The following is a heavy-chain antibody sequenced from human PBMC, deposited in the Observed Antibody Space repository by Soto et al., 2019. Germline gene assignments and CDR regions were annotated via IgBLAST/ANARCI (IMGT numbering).Heavy chain of an antibody. CDR2: IYYSGST. D-gene: IGHD3-22*01. J-gene: IGHJ6*02. CDR1: GGSISSGGYY. Sequence: SETLSLTCTVSGGSISSGGYYWSWIRQHPGKGLEWIGYIYYSGSTYYNPSLKSRVTISVDTSKNQFSLKLSSVTAADTAVYYCAREITNYYYDSSGYSSYYGMDVWGQGTTVTVYS. V-gene: IGHV4-31*03. CDR3: AREITNYYYDSSGYSSYYGMDV.